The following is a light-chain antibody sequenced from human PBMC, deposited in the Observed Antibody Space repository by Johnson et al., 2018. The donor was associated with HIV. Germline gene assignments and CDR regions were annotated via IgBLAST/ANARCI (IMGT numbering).Light chain of an antibody. V-gene: IGLV1-51*02. CDR2: EDY. CDR3: GVWDASLSPHYV. CDR1: SSNIENYF. J-gene: IGLJ1*01. Sequence: QFVLTQPPSVSAAPGQRVNISCSGHSSNIENYFVSWYQQLPGAAPRLLIYEDYKRPSGIPDRFSGSKSGASATLGITGLQTGDEADYYCGVWDASLSPHYVFGTGTTITVL.